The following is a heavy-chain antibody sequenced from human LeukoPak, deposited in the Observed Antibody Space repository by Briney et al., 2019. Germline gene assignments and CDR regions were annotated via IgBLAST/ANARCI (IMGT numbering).Heavy chain of an antibody. V-gene: IGHV4-61*02. D-gene: IGHD3-10*01. Sequence: SETLSLTCTVSGGSISSGSYYWSWIRQPAGKGLEWIGRIYTSGSTNYNPSLKSRVTISVDTSKNQFSPKLSSVTAADTAVYSCARGSVRGEFDPWGQGTLVTVSS. J-gene: IGHJ5*02. CDR1: GGSISSGSYY. CDR3: ARGSVRGEFDP. CDR2: IYTSGST.